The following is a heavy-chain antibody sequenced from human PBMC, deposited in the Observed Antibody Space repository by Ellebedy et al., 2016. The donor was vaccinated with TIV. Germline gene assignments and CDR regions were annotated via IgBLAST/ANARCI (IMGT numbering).Heavy chain of an antibody. J-gene: IGHJ4*02. CDR2: INPSGGRT. V-gene: IGHV1-46*01. Sequence: AASVKVSCKASGYTFTRYYIHWVRQAPGQGFEYMGIINPSGGRTSYAQKFQGRVTVTGDTSISTAYMELSRLISDDTAVYYCVRDLTNYGSSSYWGQGTLVTVSS. D-gene: IGHD3-22*01. CDR1: GYTFTRYY. CDR3: VRDLTNYGSSSY.